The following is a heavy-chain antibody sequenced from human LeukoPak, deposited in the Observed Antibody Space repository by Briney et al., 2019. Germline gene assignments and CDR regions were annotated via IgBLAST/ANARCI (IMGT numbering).Heavy chain of an antibody. CDR2: IWYDGSNK. CDR3: AKDQGSAAAGDAFDI. Sequence: GGSLRLSCAASGFTFSSYGMHWVRQAPGKGPEWGAVIWYDGSNKYYADSVKGRFTISRDNSKNTLYLQMNSLRAEDTAVYYCAKDQGSAAAGDAFDIWGQGTMVTVSS. V-gene: IGHV3-33*06. D-gene: IGHD6-13*01. CDR1: GFTFSSYG. J-gene: IGHJ3*02.